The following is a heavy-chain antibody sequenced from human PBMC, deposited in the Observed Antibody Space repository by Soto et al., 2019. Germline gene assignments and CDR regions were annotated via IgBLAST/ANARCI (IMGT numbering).Heavy chain of an antibody. J-gene: IGHJ6*02. CDR2: ILPVFGTP. D-gene: IGHD3-10*01. V-gene: IGHV1-69*06. CDR1: GGIFNSFA. CDR3: GRSAEVGLQGSLDV. Sequence: QVQLVQSGAEVKKPESSVKVSCKASGGIFNSFAISWVRQAPGQGLEWMGGILPVFGTPSNSPNFQGRITITVDRSTTTAYMELSSQIFEVTAVYYCGRSAEVGLQGSLDVWGQGTRVTVSS.